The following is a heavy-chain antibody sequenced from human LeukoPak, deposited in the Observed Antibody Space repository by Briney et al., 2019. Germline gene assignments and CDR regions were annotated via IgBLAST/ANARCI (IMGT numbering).Heavy chain of an antibody. J-gene: IGHJ4*02. CDR2: ISSSSSYI. Sequence: PGGSLRLSCAASGSTFSSYSMNWVRQAPGKGLEWVSSISSSSSYIYYADSVKGRFTISRDNAKNSLYLQMNSLRAEDTAVYYCARVSPYSSSWYDYWGQGTLVTVSS. D-gene: IGHD6-13*01. CDR1: GSTFSSYS. V-gene: IGHV3-21*01. CDR3: ARVSPYSSSWYDY.